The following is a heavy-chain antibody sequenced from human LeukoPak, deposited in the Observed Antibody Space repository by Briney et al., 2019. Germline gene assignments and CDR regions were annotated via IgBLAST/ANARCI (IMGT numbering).Heavy chain of an antibody. J-gene: IGHJ4*02. CDR1: GFTFSSYS. V-gene: IGHV3-21*01. D-gene: IGHD5-18*01. CDR3: ARGGYSYGHFDY. CDR2: ISSSSSYI. Sequence: GGSLRLSCAASGFTFSSYSMNWVRQAPGKGLEWVSSISSSSSYIYYADSVKGRFTISRDNAKNSLDLQMNSLRDEDTAVYYCARGGYSYGHFDYWGQGTLVTVSS.